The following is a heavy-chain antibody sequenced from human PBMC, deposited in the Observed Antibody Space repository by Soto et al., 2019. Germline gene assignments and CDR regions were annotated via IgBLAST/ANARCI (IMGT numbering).Heavy chain of an antibody. Sequence: GGSLRLSCVASGFTFSNYNMNWVRQAPGKGLEWVSHISGTGGYIHYADAVKGRFTISRDNAKSSVYLQMNSLRAEDTAVYYCARDGALKPFSSWGQGALVTVSS. CDR1: GFTFSNYN. CDR2: ISGTGGYI. V-gene: IGHV3-21*01. CDR3: ARDGALKPFSS. D-gene: IGHD3-10*01. J-gene: IGHJ5*02.